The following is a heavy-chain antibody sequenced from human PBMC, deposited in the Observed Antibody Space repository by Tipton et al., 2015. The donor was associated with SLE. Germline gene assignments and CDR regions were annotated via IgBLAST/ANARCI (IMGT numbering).Heavy chain of an antibody. CDR2: IYYSGST. Sequence: TLSLTCTVSGGSISSSSYYWGWIRQPPGKGLEWIGSIYYSGSTYYNPSLKSRFTIYVDTSKNLFSLKLSSVAAADTAVYYCAGYPRGWDNGPDYWGQGTLVTVSS. J-gene: IGHJ4*02. V-gene: IGHV4-39*01. CDR3: AGYPRGWDNGPDY. D-gene: IGHD6-19*01. CDR1: GGSISSSSYY.